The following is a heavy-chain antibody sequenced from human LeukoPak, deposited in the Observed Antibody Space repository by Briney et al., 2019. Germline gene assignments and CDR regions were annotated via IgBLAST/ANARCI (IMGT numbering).Heavy chain of an antibody. J-gene: IGHJ4*02. CDR3: AKDTIYGSGGNPAD. D-gene: IGHD3-10*01. CDR2: ISWNSGSI. CDR1: GFTFDDYA. Sequence: GGSLRLSCAASGFTFDDYAMHWVRQAPGKGLEWVSGISWNSGSIGYADSVKGRFTISRDNAKNSLYPQTNSLRAEDTALYYCAKDTIYGSGGNPADWGQGTLVTVSS. V-gene: IGHV3-9*01.